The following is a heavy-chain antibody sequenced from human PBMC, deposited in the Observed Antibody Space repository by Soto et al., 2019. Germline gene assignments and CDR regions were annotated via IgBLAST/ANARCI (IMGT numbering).Heavy chain of an antibody. CDR3: ARGGTVTTFYYYYYYMDV. CDR1: GFTFSSYW. V-gene: IGHV3-74*01. J-gene: IGHJ6*03. D-gene: IGHD4-17*01. Sequence: EVQLVESGGGLVQPGGSQRLSCAASGFTFSSYWMHWVRQAPGKGLVWVSRINSDGSSTSYADSVKGRFTISRDNAKNTLYLQMNSLRAEDTAVYYCARGGTVTTFYYYYYYMDVWGKGTTVTVSS. CDR2: INSDGSST.